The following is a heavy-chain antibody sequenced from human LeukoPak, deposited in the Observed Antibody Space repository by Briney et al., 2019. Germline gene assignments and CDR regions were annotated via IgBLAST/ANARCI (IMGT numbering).Heavy chain of an antibody. J-gene: IGHJ5*02. Sequence: SETLSLTCTVSGGSITSYYWSWIRQSPGKGLEWIGYIYYTGSTNYNPSIKSRVIISVNTSKNQFSLKLSSVTAADTAVYYCARASSGWYNWFDPWGQGALVTVSS. CDR1: GGSITSYY. D-gene: IGHD6-19*01. CDR3: ARASSGWYNWFDP. CDR2: IYYTGST. V-gene: IGHV4-59*01.